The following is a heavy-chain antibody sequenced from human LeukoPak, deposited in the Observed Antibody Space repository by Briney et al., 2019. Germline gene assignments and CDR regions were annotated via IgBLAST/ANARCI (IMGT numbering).Heavy chain of an antibody. CDR1: GYTFTSYA. Sequence: GASVKVSCKASGYTFTSYAMHWVRQAPGQRLEWMGGIIPIFGTANYAQKFQGRVTITADESTSTAYMELSSLRSEDTAVYYCARALYSGYDNLYYYGMDVWGQGTTVTVSS. J-gene: IGHJ6*02. CDR3: ARALYSGYDNLYYYGMDV. D-gene: IGHD5-12*01. V-gene: IGHV1-69*13. CDR2: IIPIFGTA.